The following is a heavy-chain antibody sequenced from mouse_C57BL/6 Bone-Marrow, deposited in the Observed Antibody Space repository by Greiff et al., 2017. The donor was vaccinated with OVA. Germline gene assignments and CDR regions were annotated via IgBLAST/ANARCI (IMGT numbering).Heavy chain of an antibody. Sequence: EVKLVESGGGLVQPGGSMKLSCVASGFTFSNYWMNWVRQSPEKGLEWVAQIRLKSDNYATPYAESVKGRFTISRDDSKSSVYLQMNNLRAEDTGIYYCTTLTVTRYFDVWGTGTTVTVSS. J-gene: IGHJ1*03. CDR1: GFTFSNYW. CDR3: TTLTVTRYFDV. CDR2: IRLKSDNYAT. V-gene: IGHV6-3*01. D-gene: IGHD4-1*01.